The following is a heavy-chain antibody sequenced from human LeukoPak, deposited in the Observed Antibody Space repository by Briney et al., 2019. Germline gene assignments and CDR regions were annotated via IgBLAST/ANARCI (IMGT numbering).Heavy chain of an antibody. V-gene: IGHV3-11*05. CDR1: GFSVSDYS. Sequence: GRSLRLSCAASGFSVSDYSISWIRQSPGKGPEWISYVMSGRGSTNYADSVKGRFTISRDTAKNSVALQLAGLRADATAVYFCPRERRGSSCAFESWGQGTLVTVSS. J-gene: IGHJ1*01. D-gene: IGHD3-16*01. CDR3: PRERRGSSCAFES. CDR2: VMSGRGST.